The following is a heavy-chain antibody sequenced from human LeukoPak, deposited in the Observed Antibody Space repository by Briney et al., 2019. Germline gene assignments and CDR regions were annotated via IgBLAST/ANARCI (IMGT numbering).Heavy chain of an antibody. CDR3: ARVSVSGYGYYYFDY. J-gene: IGHJ4*02. CDR1: GGSIRSSY. D-gene: IGHD5-12*01. V-gene: IGHV4-59*01. CDR2: MYYSGST. Sequence: SETLSLTCTVSGGSIRSSYWTWIRQPPGKGLEWIGYMYYSGSTKYNPSLKSRVTMSVDTSQNQLSLKLSSVTAADTAVYHCARVSVSGYGYYYFDYWGQGTLVTVSS.